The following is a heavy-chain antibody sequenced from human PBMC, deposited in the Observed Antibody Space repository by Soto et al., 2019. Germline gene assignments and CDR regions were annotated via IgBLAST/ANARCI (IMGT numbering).Heavy chain of an antibody. J-gene: IGHJ4*02. V-gene: IGHV3-23*01. Sequence: EVQLLESGGALVQPGGSLRLSCAASGLTFSNYGMSWVRQAPGKGLEWVSTITSGGSTYYADSVKGRFTISRDNSKNTLHLQKNTLRAEDTAVYYCAKKGEYSSSSGNYFFDYWGQGILVTVSS. CDR1: GLTFSNYG. CDR2: ITSGGST. D-gene: IGHD6-6*01. CDR3: AKKGEYSSSSGNYFFDY.